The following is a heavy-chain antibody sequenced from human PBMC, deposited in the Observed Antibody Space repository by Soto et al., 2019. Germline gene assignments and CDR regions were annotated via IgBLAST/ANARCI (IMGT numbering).Heavy chain of an antibody. CDR1: GDLISYYS. CDR2: VYSTGTI. CDR3: ARDSRVNSSCYSHTNWFDT. J-gene: IGHJ5*02. D-gene: IGHD3-22*01. V-gene: IGHV4-4*07. Sequence: PSETLSLTCTVSGDLISYYSWAWIRQYSGKGLEWIGRVYSTGTIFYKPSLKSRATMSVDTSKNQFSLKLTSVNAADTAVYYCARDSRVNSSCYSHTNWFDTWGQGTLVTVSS.